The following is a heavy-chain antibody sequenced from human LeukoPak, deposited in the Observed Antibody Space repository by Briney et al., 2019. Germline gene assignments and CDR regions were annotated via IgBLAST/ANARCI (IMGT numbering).Heavy chain of an antibody. Sequence: PGGSLRLSCAASGFTFSGYWMHWVRQAPGRGLVWVLRINGDGSSIRYADSVKGRFTNSRDNAKNTLYLQMNSLRAEDTAVYYCARDYDSSGYYSFQHWGQGTLVTVSS. V-gene: IGHV3-74*01. J-gene: IGHJ1*01. CDR3: ARDYDSSGYYSFQH. D-gene: IGHD3-22*01. CDR1: GFTFSGYW. CDR2: INGDGSSI.